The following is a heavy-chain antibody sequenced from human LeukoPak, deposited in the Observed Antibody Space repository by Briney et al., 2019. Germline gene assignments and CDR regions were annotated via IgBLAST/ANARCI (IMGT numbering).Heavy chain of an antibody. V-gene: IGHV4-59*10. CDR2: MYATGTT. D-gene: IGHD3-10*01. Sequence: KTSETLSLTCAVYGGSFSGYYWSWIRQPAGKGLEWIGHMYATGTTNYNPSLKSRVTMSIDTSKNQFSLNLMSVTAADTAVYYCAKVAKYYYGPETYFFFEHWGQGTLVTVSS. J-gene: IGHJ4*02. CDR1: GGSFSGYY. CDR3: AKVAKYYYGPETYFFFEH.